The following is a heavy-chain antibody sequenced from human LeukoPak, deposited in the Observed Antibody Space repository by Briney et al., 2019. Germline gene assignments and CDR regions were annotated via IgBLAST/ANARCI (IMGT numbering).Heavy chain of an antibody. D-gene: IGHD6-13*01. CDR1: GYTFTSYD. V-gene: IGHV1-8*01. Sequence: GASVKVSCKASGYTFTSYDINWVRQATGQGLEWMGWMNPNSGNTGYAQKFQGRVTMTRNTSISTAYMELSSLRSEDTAVYYCAGHSSSWYNYYYYGMDVWGQGTTVTVSS. J-gene: IGHJ6*02. CDR3: AGHSSSWYNYYYYGMDV. CDR2: MNPNSGNT.